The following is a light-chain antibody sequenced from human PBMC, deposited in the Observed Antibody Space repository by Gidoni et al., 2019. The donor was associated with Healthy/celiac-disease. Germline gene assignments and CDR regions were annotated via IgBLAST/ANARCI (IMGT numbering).Light chain of an antibody. CDR1: QGISSY. CDR3: QQYYSYPPT. V-gene: IGKV1-8*01. CDR2: AAA. J-gene: IGKJ2*01. Sequence: AIRMTQSPSSFSASTGDRVTITCRASQGISSYLAWYQQTPGKAPKLLIYAAATLQSGVPSRFSGSGSGTDFTLTISCLQSEDFATYYCQQYYSYPPTFGQGTKLEIK.